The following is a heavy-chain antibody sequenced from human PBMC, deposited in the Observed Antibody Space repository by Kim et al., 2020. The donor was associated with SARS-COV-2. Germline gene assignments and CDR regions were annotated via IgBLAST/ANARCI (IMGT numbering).Heavy chain of an antibody. J-gene: IGHJ4*02. CDR2: ISSSSSYI. CDR3: AGGYSGYDYTPDD. D-gene: IGHD5-12*01. V-gene: IGHV3-21*01. Sequence: GGSLRLSCAASGFTFSSYSMNWVRQAPGKGLEWVSSISSSSSYIYYADSVKGRFTISRDNAKNSLYLQMNSLRAEDTAVYYCAGGYSGYDYTPDDWGQGTLVTVSS. CDR1: GFTFSSYS.